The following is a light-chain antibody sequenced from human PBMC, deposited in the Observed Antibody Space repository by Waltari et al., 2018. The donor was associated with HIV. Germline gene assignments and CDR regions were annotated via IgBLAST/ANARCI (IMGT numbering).Light chain of an antibody. CDR2: EVN. V-gene: IGLV2-8*01. CDR3: SSYAGSAVV. J-gene: IGLJ2*01. Sequence: QSALTQPPSASGSRGQSVTLSCTGTSSDVGAYNYVSWYQQSPGMAPKLIIYEVNKRPSGVPDRFSGSKSGNTASLTVSGLQAEDEADFYCSSYAGSAVVFGGGTKLTVL. CDR1: SSDVGAYNY.